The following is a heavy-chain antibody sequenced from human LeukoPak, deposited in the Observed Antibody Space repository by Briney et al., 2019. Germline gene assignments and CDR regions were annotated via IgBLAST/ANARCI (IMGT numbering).Heavy chain of an antibody. CDR1: GYTFTSYD. CDR2: MNPNSGNT. V-gene: IGHV1-8*03. J-gene: IGHJ4*02. Sequence: ASVKVSCKASGYTFTSYDINWVRQATGQGLEWMGWMNPNSGNTGYAQKFQGRVTITRNTSISTAYMELSSLRAEDTALYYCAKFPRGDMITFGGDWGQGTLVTVSS. D-gene: IGHD3-16*01. CDR3: AKFPRGDMITFGGD.